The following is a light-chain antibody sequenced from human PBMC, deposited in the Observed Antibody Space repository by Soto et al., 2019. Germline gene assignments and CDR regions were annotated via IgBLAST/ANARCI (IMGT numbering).Light chain of an antibody. CDR2: GTS. CDR1: QSVSTSY. Sequence: NVLTQSPGTLSLSPGEGATLSCRASQSVSTSYLAWYQHKRGQAPSLLIYGTSTRASGIPDRFSGSGSGKDCTLSISRLEPEDFAVYYCQQYGSFPLTFGGGTKVEI. CDR3: QQYGSFPLT. J-gene: IGKJ4*01. V-gene: IGKV3-20*01.